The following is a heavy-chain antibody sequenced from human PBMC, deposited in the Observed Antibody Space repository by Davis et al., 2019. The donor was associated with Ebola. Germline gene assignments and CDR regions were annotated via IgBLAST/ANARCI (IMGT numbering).Heavy chain of an antibody. Sequence: GESLKISCAASGFTFRSYTIHWVRQAPGKGLEWVAVIWYDESHKFYADSVKGRFTISRDSSENTVYLQMNSLRVEDTAVYYCARDPSSRCSGSTCPDPFDYWGQGTLVTVSS. CDR2: IWYDESHK. CDR1: GFTFRSYT. V-gene: IGHV3-33*08. J-gene: IGHJ4*02. CDR3: ARDPSSRCSGSTCPDPFDY. D-gene: IGHD2-15*01.